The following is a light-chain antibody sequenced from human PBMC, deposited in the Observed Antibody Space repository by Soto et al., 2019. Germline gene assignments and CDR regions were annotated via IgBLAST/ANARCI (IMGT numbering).Light chain of an antibody. Sequence: QSALTQPASVSGSPGQSITISCTGTSSDVGGYNHVSWYQQYAGKAPKLMIYEVSNRPSGSSNRFSGSKSGNTASLTISGLQAEDEADYCCSSYTTSSAHVLFGGGTQLTVL. CDR1: SSDVGGYNH. V-gene: IGLV2-14*01. CDR3: SSYTTSSAHVL. J-gene: IGLJ2*01. CDR2: EVS.